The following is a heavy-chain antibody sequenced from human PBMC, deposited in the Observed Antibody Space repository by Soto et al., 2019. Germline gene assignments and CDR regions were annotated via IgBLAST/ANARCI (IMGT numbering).Heavy chain of an antibody. J-gene: IGHJ4*02. CDR1: GGSISSSNW. CDR3: ARGSDYGPTGGYFDY. D-gene: IGHD4-17*01. Sequence: QVQLQESGPGLVKPSGTLSLTCAVSGGSISSSNWWSWVRQPPGKGLEWIGEIYHSGSTNYNPSLKRRVTVSVAKSRNQFSLKLSSVTAADTAVYYCARGSDYGPTGGYFDYWGQGTLVTVSS. CDR2: IYHSGST. V-gene: IGHV4-4*02.